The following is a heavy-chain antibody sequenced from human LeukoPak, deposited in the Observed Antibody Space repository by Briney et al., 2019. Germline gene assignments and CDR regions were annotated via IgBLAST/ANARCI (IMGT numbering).Heavy chain of an antibody. Sequence: PSETLSLTCTVSGGSINNYFWNWIRQPPGKGPEWIGYMYYTGSSSYSPSLKSRVTISVDTSKNQFSLKLSSVTTADTAIYYCARGSIPTQNWFDPWGQGTPVTVSS. J-gene: IGHJ5*02. CDR1: GGSINNYF. D-gene: IGHD2-2*01. V-gene: IGHV4-59*01. CDR2: MYYTGSS. CDR3: ARGSIPTQNWFDP.